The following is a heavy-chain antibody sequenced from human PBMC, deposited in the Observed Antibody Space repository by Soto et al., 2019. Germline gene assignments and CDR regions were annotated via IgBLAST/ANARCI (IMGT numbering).Heavy chain of an antibody. CDR3: SRSDKEGLEP. CDR2: INSSGST. V-gene: IGHV4-39*01. J-gene: IGHJ5*02. Sequence: PSETLSLTCTFSVCSFFSISYYLCLIRRAPGKGLEWIGCINSSGSTFSNPSLKSRVTLSVDTSKNQFSLKLTSVTAADTALYYCSRSDKEGLEPWGKRNMVNVSS. CDR1: VCSFFSISYY.